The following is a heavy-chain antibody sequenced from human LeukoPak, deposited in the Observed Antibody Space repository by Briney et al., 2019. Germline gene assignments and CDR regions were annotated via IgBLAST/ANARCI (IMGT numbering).Heavy chain of an antibody. D-gene: IGHD1-26*01. V-gene: IGHV1-8*01. CDR2: MNPNSGRT. Sequence: ASVKVSCKASGYTLTSYDINWVRQATGQGLEWMGWMNPNSGRTGYAQNFQGRITITRNTSISTAYMELSSLRSEDTAVYYCARDRVGATGDDAFDIWGQGTMVTVSS. J-gene: IGHJ3*02. CDR3: ARDRVGATGDDAFDI. CDR1: GYTLTSYD.